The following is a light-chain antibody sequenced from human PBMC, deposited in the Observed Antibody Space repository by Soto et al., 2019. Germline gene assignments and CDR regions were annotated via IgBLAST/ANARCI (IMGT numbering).Light chain of an antibody. CDR2: EVN. V-gene: IGLV2-14*03. CDR3: SSFTSGGTWV. CDR1: SSDVGAYNH. Sequence: QSALTQPASVSGSPGQSITISCTETSSDVGAYNHVSWYQQHPGKVPKVMIYEVNNRPSGVSNRFSASKSGNTASLTISGLQAEDEATYYCSSFTSGGTWVFGGGTKVTVL. J-gene: IGLJ3*02.